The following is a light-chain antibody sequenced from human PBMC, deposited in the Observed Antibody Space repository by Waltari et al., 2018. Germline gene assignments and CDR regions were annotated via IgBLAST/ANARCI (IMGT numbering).Light chain of an antibody. CDR3: QSYDSSLSGPL. J-gene: IGLJ2*01. CDR1: SSKIRAGSA. V-gene: IGLV1-40*01. CDR2: GNS. Sequence: QSVLTQPPSVSGAPGQRATIPCTGPSSKIRAGSAVHWYQQLPGTAPKLPIYGNSNRPSGVPDRFSGSKSGTSASLAITGLQAEDEADYYCQSYDSSLSGPLFGGGTKLTVL.